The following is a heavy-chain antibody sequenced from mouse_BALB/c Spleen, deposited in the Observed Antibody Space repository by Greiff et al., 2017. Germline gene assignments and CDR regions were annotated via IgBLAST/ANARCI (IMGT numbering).Heavy chain of an antibody. CDR1: GFNIKDYY. Sequence: VQLQQSGAELVRSGASVKLSCTASGFNIKDYYMHSVKQRPEQGLEWIGWIDPENGDTEYAPKFQGKATMTADTSSNTAYLQLSSLTSEDTAVYYCNSYYYGSEDYFDYWGQGTTLTVSS. D-gene: IGHD1-1*01. CDR2: IDPENGDT. CDR3: NSYYYGSEDYFDY. J-gene: IGHJ2*01. V-gene: IGHV14-4*02.